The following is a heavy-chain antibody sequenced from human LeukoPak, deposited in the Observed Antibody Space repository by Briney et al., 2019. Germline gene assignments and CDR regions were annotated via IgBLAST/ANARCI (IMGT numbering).Heavy chain of an antibody. CDR1: GYTFTGYY. CDR2: INPNSGGT. D-gene: IGHD6-13*01. Sequence: ASVKVSCKASGYTFTGYYMHWVRQAPGQGLEWMGWINPNSGGTNYAQKLQGRVTMTRDTSISTAYMELSRLRSDDTAVYYCAKGDSSSVPQKGPDYWGQGTLVTVSS. V-gene: IGHV1-2*02. CDR3: AKGDSSSVPQKGPDY. J-gene: IGHJ4*02.